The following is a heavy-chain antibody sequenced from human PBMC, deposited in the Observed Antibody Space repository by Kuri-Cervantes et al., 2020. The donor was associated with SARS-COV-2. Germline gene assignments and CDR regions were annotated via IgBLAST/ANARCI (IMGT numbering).Heavy chain of an antibody. V-gene: IGHV6-1*01. CDR3: ARMGQEGFGY. CDR1: GDSVSSNSAA. Sequence: LRLSCAISGDSVSSNSAAWNWIRQSPSRGLEWLGRTYYRSKWFNDYAVSVKSRITINPDTSKNQFSLQLNSVTPEDTAVYYCARMGQEGFGYWGQGTLVTVSS. D-gene: IGHD1-26*01. J-gene: IGHJ4*02. CDR2: TYYRSKWFN.